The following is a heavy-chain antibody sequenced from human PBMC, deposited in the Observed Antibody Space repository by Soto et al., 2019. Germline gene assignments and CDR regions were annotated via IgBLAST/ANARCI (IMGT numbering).Heavy chain of an antibody. V-gene: IGHV3-15*07. CDR2: IKSKTDGGTT. Sequence: GGSLRLSCAASGFTFSIAWMNWVRQAPGKGLEWVGRIKSKTDGGTTDYAAPVKGRFTISRDDSKNTLYLQMNSLKTEDTAVYYCTTDKPPTRENTIFGVVIQTDYYYGMDVWGQGTTVTVSS. CDR3: TTDKPPTRENTIFGVVIQTDYYYGMDV. D-gene: IGHD3-3*01. CDR1: GFTFSIAW. J-gene: IGHJ6*02.